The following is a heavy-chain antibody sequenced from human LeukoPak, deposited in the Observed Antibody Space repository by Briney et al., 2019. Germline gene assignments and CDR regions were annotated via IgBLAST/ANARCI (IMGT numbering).Heavy chain of an antibody. J-gene: IGHJ4*02. CDR2: IHSGGTT. CDR3: ARVSTVMAYYVDL. V-gene: IGHV3-53*04. D-gene: IGHD5-18*01. Sequence: GGPLRLFCAASGFPLSTNCMTWVRQAPGKGLEWVSTIHSGGTTYYPDSVMGRFTISRHNSRNTLYLQMDSLRAEDTAVYYCARVSTVMAYYVDLWGQGTLVTVSS. CDR1: GFPLSTNC.